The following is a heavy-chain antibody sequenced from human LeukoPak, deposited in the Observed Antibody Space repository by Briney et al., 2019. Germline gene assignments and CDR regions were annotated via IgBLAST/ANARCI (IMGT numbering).Heavy chain of an antibody. V-gene: IGHV4-4*07. CDR1: GVSVSSNY. CDR3: ARGSGWLDY. Sequence: SESLSLSCTASGVSVSSNYWSWIRQAAGKGLEWIGGIYTSGSTNYIPSLKSRVTISVDKSKNQFSLKLSSVTAADTAVYYCARGSGWLDYWGQGTLVTVSS. CDR2: IYTSGST. J-gene: IGHJ4*02. D-gene: IGHD6-19*01.